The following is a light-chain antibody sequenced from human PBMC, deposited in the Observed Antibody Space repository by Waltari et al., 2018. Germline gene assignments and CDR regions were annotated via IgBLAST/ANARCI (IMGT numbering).Light chain of an antibody. CDR1: NSNIGSNY. CDR3: AACDDRLSGQL. J-gene: IGLJ2*01. CDR2: RDN. Sequence: QSVVTQPPSASGTPGQRVTISCSGSNSNIGSNYVYWYQQLPGKAPKLLIYRDNQRPSGGPDRFSASKSGTTASLAISGLRSEDEAGYYCAACDDRLSGQLFGGGTNLAVL. V-gene: IGLV1-47*01.